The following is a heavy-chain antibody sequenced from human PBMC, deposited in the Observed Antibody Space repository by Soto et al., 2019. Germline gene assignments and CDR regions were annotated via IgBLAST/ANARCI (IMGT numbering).Heavy chain of an antibody. D-gene: IGHD2-15*01. CDR2: ISSSSSYI. J-gene: IGHJ6*02. CDR1: GFTFISYS. Sequence: GGSLRLSCAASGFTFISYSMNWVLQAPGKGLEWVSSISSSSSYIYYADSVKGRFTISRDNAKNSLYLQMNSLRAEDTAVYYCARDPYGGRPGPYGMEVWGQGTTVTVSS. CDR3: ARDPYGGRPGPYGMEV. V-gene: IGHV3-21*01.